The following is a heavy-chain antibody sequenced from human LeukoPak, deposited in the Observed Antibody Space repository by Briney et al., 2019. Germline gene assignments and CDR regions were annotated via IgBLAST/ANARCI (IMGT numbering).Heavy chain of an antibody. D-gene: IGHD5-24*01. CDR1: GFTFSVAA. CDR2: IGASGEST. V-gene: IGHV3-23*01. CDR3: AKDIQLST. J-gene: IGHJ3*01. Sequence: GGSLRLSCAASGFTFSVAAMTWVRQAPGKGPEWVSLIGASGESTYYADSVKGRFTISRDNSKNTLSLQMNSLRVEDTAMYFCAKDIQLSTWGLGTMVTVSS.